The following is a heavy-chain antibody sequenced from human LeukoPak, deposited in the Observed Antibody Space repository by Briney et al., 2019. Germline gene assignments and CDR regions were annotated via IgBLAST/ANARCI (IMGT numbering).Heavy chain of an antibody. CDR1: GGSIMTYY. D-gene: IGHD2-15*01. CDR2: IHPSGST. CDR3: VRPGQSTWWVYFNY. Sequence: PSETLSLTCTVSGGSIMTYYWTWIRQPPGKGLEWIGYIHPSGSTNFNPSLKSRVNMSLDTSKSQFSLRLSSVTAADTAVYYCVRPGQSTWWVYFNYWGQGTVVTVSS. J-gene: IGHJ4*02. V-gene: IGHV4-4*09.